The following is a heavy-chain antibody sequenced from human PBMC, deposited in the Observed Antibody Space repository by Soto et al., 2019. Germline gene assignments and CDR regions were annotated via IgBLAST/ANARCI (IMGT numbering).Heavy chain of an antibody. CDR3: ARRLNLGAFDH. J-gene: IGHJ5*02. Sequence: QVHLQESGPGLVKPSETLSLTCNVSGVSLTGYHWNWIRQPPGKTLEWIGFAYYSGSVSYNPSLKGRASISVDRSKNQFALRLTSFTAADTAVYYCARRLNLGAFDHWGQGTLVTVSS. D-gene: IGHD3-10*01. V-gene: IGHV4-59*01. CDR1: GVSLTGYH. CDR2: AYYSGSV.